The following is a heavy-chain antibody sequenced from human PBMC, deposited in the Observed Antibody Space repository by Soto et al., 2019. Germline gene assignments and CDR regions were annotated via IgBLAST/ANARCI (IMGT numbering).Heavy chain of an antibody. J-gene: IGHJ6*02. V-gene: IGHV1-46*02. D-gene: IGHD4-17*01. Sequence: SVKVGCQAFGYTFNAFYMHWVRQAPGQGLEWMGVINPSGDGTSYAQKFQGRVTMTRDTSTSTVYMELSSLRSEDTAVYYWAKVPRGYDYADVWDQWSTLTV. CDR2: INPSGDGT. CDR3: AKVPRGYDYADV. CDR1: GYTFNAFY.